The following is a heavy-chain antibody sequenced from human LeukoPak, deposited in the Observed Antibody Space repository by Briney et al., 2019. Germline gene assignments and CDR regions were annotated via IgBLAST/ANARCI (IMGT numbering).Heavy chain of an antibody. J-gene: IGHJ4*02. Sequence: PGGSLRLSCAASGFTFDDYGMHWVRQTPGKGLELVSLISGDGSSTYYADSVKGRFTISRDNSKNSLYLQMNSLRTEDTALYYCAKDIGRYSPYYFDYWGQGTLVTVPS. CDR3: AKDIGRYSPYYFDY. D-gene: IGHD2-15*01. V-gene: IGHV3-43*02. CDR2: ISGDGSST. CDR1: GFTFDDYG.